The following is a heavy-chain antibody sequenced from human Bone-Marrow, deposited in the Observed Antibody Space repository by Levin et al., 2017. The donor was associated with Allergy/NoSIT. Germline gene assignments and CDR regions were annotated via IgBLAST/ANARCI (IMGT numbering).Heavy chain of an antibody. CDR3: AKDHSTTENRYYYYGMDV. V-gene: IGHV3-23*01. CDR2: ISGSGGST. D-gene: IGHD4-11*01. CDR1: GFTFSSYA. Sequence: GESLKISCAASGFTFSSYAMSWVRQAPGKGLEWVSAISGSGGSTYYADSVKGRFTISRDNSKNTLYLQMNSLRAEDTAVYYCAKDHSTTENRYYYYGMDVWGQGTTVTVSS. J-gene: IGHJ6*02.